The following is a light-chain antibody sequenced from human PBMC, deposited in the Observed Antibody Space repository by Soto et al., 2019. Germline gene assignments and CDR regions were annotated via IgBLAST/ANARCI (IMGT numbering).Light chain of an antibody. CDR1: QSVSSY. V-gene: IGKV3-15*01. Sequence: ENMLTQSPATLPLSPGERPTLSCRASQSVSSYLAWYQQRPGQAPRLLIYDISNRATGVPARFSGSGSETEFTLTISSLQSEDFAVYYCQHYNYWPYTFGQGTKVDI. CDR2: DIS. CDR3: QHYNYWPYT. J-gene: IGKJ2*01.